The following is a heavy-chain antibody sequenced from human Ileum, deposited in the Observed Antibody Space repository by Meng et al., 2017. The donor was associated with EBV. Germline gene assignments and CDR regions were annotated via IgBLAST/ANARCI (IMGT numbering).Heavy chain of an antibody. J-gene: IGHJ4*02. CDR2: IYWNDDK. CDR3: ARRPGSPSSRFDY. V-gene: IGHV2-5*01. CDR1: GFSLTSSGVG. Sequence: QITLKDSGPTLVKPPHDLPLTCFFSGFSLTSSGVGVGWIRQPPGKALEWLALIYWNDDKRYSPSLKSRLTVTRDTSKNQVVLTLTNVDPVDTATYYCARRPGSPSSRFDYWGQGTLVTVSS. D-gene: IGHD6-6*01.